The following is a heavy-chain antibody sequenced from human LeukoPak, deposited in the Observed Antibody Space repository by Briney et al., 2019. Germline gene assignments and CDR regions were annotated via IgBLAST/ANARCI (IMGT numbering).Heavy chain of an antibody. CDR1: GGSISSYY. CDR2: IYYSGST. Sequence: SETLSLTCTVSGGSISSYYWSWIRQPPGKGLEWIGYIYYSGSTNYNPSLKSRVTISVDTSKNQFSLKLSSVTAADTAVYYCARGGYYDSSGYDIDNWGQGTLVTVSS. D-gene: IGHD3-22*01. J-gene: IGHJ4*02. CDR3: ARGGYYDSSGYDIDN. V-gene: IGHV4-59*01.